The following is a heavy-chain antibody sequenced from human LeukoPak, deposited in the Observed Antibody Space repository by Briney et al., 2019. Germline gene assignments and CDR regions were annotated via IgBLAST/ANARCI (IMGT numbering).Heavy chain of an antibody. CDR1: GLTFNNYA. J-gene: IGHJ4*02. Sequence: GGSLRLSCAVSGLTFNNYAMTWVRQAPGKGLEWVSSISGSGGRTNYADSVKGRFTISRDNSKNTLYLQMNNLRAEDTAVYYCAKDSPGAVAGFDYWGQGTLVTVSS. CDR2: ISGSGGRT. CDR3: AKDSPGAVAGFDY. V-gene: IGHV3-23*01. D-gene: IGHD6-19*01.